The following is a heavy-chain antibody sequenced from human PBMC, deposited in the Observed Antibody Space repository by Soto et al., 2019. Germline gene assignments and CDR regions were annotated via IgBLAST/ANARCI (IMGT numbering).Heavy chain of an antibody. D-gene: IGHD7-27*01. Sequence: QVQLQESGPGLLKPSQTLSLTCAVSGGSISHVYYYWSWIRQLPDKGLEWIGHIYNGGSTYNNPSPTXRITFSXXTSRNQFSLQLTSVSAADTAVYYCATGPSGDKVDSWGQGILVTVSS. CDR3: ATGPSGDKVDS. J-gene: IGHJ4*02. V-gene: IGHV4-30-4*01. CDR2: IYNGGST. CDR1: GGSISHVYYY.